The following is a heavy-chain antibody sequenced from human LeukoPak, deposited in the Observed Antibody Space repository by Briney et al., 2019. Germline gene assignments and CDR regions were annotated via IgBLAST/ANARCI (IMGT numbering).Heavy chain of an antibody. CDR1: GFTVSSYA. V-gene: IGHV3-23*01. Sequence: GGSLRLSCAASGFTVSSYAMSWVRQAPGKGLEWVSRITGGGGRTYSADSVKGRFTISRDNSKNTLSLQMNSLRAEDTAVYYCAKDGARDGYNYPDYWGQGTLVTVSS. J-gene: IGHJ4*02. CDR3: AKDGARDGYNYPDY. D-gene: IGHD5-24*01. CDR2: ITGGGGRT.